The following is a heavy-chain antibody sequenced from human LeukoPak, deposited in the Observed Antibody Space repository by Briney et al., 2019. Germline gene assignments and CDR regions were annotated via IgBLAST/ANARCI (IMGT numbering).Heavy chain of an antibody. J-gene: IGHJ5*02. Sequence: SETLSLTCAVYGRSFSGYYWSWIRQSPGKGLEWIGEINHSGVTNYNPSLNSRVTVSVDTSKNQFSLKMSSVTAADTAVYYCARGGGISSPFDPWGQGTLVTVSS. CDR2: INHSGVT. CDR3: ARGGGISSPFDP. D-gene: IGHD3-3*02. CDR1: GRSFSGYY. V-gene: IGHV4-34*01.